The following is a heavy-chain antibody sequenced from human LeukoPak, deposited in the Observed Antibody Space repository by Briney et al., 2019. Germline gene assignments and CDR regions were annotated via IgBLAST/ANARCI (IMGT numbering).Heavy chain of an antibody. V-gene: IGHV1-46*01. CDR2: INPSGGST. D-gene: IGHD2-21*02. J-gene: IGHJ4*02. CDR1: GYTFTSNY. CDR3: ARGGSRVVTYGNFDY. Sequence: ASVKVSCKASGYTFTSNYMLWVRQAPGQGLEWMGIINPSGGSTSYAQKLQGRITMTIETSTSTAYMELRSLRSDDTAVYYCARGGSRVVTYGNFDYWGQGTLVTVSS.